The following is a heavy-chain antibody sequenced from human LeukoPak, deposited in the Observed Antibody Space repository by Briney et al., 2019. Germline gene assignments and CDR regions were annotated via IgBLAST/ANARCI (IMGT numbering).Heavy chain of an antibody. CDR2: ISSSSSYI. D-gene: IGHD3-10*02. CDR3: AELGITMIGGV. V-gene: IGHV3-21*01. Sequence: GGSLRLSCAASGFTFSSYSMNWVRQAPGKGLEWVSSISSSSSYIYYADSVKGRFTISRDNAKNSLYLQMSSLRAEDTAVYYCAELGITMIGGVWGKGTTGTISS. CDR1: GFTFSSYS. J-gene: IGHJ6*04.